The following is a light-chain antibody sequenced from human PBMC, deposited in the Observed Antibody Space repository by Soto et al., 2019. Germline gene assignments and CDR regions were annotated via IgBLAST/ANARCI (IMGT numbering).Light chain of an antibody. Sequence: DIQMTQSPSYMSTYVGDRVTITCRASQTISNFLNWYQQKPGKAPNLLIYAASGLQSGVPSRFSATGSGTEFTLTISSLQPEDFATYYCLQHQTYPLSFGGGTKVDIK. CDR2: AAS. CDR3: LQHQTYPLS. CDR1: QTISNF. J-gene: IGKJ4*01. V-gene: IGKV1-17*01.